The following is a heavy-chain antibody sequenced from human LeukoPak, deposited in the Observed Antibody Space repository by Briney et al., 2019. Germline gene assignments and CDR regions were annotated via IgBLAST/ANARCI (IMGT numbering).Heavy chain of an antibody. Sequence: GGSLRLSCAASGFTFSSYGMRWVRQAPGKGLEWVAVISYDGSNKYYADSVKGRFTISRDNSKNTLYLQMNSLRAEDTAVYYCAKVSPAVTFDYWGQGTLVTVSS. J-gene: IGHJ4*02. CDR1: GFTFSSYG. V-gene: IGHV3-30*18. D-gene: IGHD4-17*01. CDR3: AKVSPAVTFDY. CDR2: ISYDGSNK.